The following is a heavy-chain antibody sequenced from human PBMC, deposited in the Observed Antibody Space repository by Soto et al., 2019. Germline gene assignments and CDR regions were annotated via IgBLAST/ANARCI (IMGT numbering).Heavy chain of an antibody. CDR1: GFNISSYY. CDR2: IYYSGST. J-gene: IGHJ5*02. D-gene: IGHD2-2*01. CDR3: ARLALGYCSSTSCYVDWFDP. Sequence: PSETLSLTCTVSGFNISSYYWSWIRQPPGKGLEWIGYIYYSGSTNYNPSLKSRVTISVDTSKNQFSLKLSSVTAADTAVYYCARLALGYCSSTSCYVDWFDPWGQGTPVTVSS. V-gene: IGHV4-59*08.